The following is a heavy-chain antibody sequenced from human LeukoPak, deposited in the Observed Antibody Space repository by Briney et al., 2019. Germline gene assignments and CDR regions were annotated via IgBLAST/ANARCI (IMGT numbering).Heavy chain of an antibody. D-gene: IGHD6-6*01. CDR1: GFTFSSYG. J-gene: IGHJ6*02. CDR3: AKLGGKEQLVHYGMDV. CDR2: ISYDGSNK. Sequence: GGSLRLSCAASGFTFSSYGRHWVRQAPGKGLEWVAVISYDGSNKYYADSVKGRFTISRDNSKNTLYLQMNSLRAEDTAVYYCAKLGGKEQLVHYGMDVWGQGTTVTVSS. V-gene: IGHV3-30*18.